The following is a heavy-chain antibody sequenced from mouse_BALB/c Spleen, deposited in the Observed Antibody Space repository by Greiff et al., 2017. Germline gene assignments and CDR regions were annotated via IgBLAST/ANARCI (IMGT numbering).Heavy chain of an antibody. V-gene: IGHV1-7*01. Sequence: QVHVKQSGAELAKPGASVKMSCKASGYTFTSYWMHWVKQRPGQGLEWIGYINPSTGYTEYNQKFKDKATLTADKSSSTAYMQLSSLTSEDSAVYYCARLEYGNLGYWGQGTTLTVSS. J-gene: IGHJ2*01. CDR3: ARLEYGNLGY. D-gene: IGHD2-10*02. CDR2: INPSTGYT. CDR1: GYTFTSYW.